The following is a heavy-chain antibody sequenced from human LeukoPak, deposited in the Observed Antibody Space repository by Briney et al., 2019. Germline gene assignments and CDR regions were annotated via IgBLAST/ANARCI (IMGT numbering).Heavy chain of an antibody. D-gene: IGHD6-19*01. J-gene: IGHJ4*02. V-gene: IGHV3-30-3*01. CDR2: ISYDGSNK. Sequence: GRSLRLSCAASGFTFSSYAMHWVRQAPGKGLEWVAVISYDGSNKYYADSVKGRFTISRDNSKNTLYLQMNSLRAEDTAVYYCARDGQWLVRFDYWGQGTLVTVSS. CDR1: GFTFSSYA. CDR3: ARDGQWLVRFDY.